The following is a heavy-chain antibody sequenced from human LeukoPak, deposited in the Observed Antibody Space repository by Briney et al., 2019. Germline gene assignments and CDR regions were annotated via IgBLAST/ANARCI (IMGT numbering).Heavy chain of an antibody. D-gene: IGHD1-26*01. Sequence: SETLSLTCTVSGGSISSSSYYWGWLRQPPGKGLEWIGSIYYSGSTYYNPSLKSRVTISVDTSKNQFSLKLSSVTAADTAVYYCARRESGSYYPYLFDYWGQGTLVTVSS. CDR2: IYYSGST. J-gene: IGHJ4*02. CDR1: GGSISSSSYY. V-gene: IGHV4-39*01. CDR3: ARRESGSYYPYLFDY.